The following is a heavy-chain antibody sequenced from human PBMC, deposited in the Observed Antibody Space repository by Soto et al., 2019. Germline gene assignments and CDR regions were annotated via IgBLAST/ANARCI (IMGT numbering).Heavy chain of an antibody. CDR1: GYTFTSYY. CDR2: ITPSGDGT. V-gene: IGHV1-46*03. CDR3: SRGSYSSGWFDY. Sequence: GASVKVSCKTSGYTFTSYYMHGVRQTPGQGLEWMGIITPSGDGTSYAQKFQGRVTMTRDTSTSTVYTELSSLRSEDTAVYYCSRGSYSSGWFDYWGQGTLVTVSS. D-gene: IGHD6-19*01. J-gene: IGHJ4*02.